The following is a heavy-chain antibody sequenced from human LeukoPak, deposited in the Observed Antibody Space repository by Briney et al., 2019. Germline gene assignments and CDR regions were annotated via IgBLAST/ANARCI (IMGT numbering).Heavy chain of an antibody. V-gene: IGHV3-23*01. CDR3: ARAVYYSNYLGY. CDR2: ISGSGGSGGST. J-gene: IGHJ4*01. Sequence: GGSLRLSCTASGFTFSTYAMSWVRQAPGKGLEWVSGISGSGGSGGSTYYADSVKGRFTISRDNAKNTLYLQMNSLRAEDTAIYYCARAVYYSNYLGYWGQGTLVTVSS. D-gene: IGHD3-10*01. CDR1: GFTFSTYA.